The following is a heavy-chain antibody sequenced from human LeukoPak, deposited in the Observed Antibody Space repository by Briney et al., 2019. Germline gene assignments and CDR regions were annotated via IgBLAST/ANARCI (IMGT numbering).Heavy chain of an antibody. CDR2: TNPDSGNT. Sequence: ASVKVSCKASGYTFTSYDINWVRQATGQGLEWMGWTNPDSGNTGFAQKFQGRITMTRNTSIGTAYMELSSLRSEDTAVYYCARGGVREVQKIDYWGQGTLVTVSS. CDR3: ARGGVREVQKIDY. V-gene: IGHV1-8*01. CDR1: GYTFTSYD. J-gene: IGHJ4*02. D-gene: IGHD3-10*01.